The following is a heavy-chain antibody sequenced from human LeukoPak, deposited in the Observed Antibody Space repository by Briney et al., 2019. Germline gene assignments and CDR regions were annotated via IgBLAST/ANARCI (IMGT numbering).Heavy chain of an antibody. CDR1: GYTFTGYY. CDR2: INPNSGGT. D-gene: IGHD5-18*01. Sequence: ASVKVSCKASGYTFTGYYMHWVRQAPGQGLEWMGWINPNSGGTNYAQKFQGWVTMTRDTSISTAYMELGRLRSDDTAVYYCALGVDTAMTNWFDPWGQGTLVTVSS. J-gene: IGHJ5*02. CDR3: ALGVDTAMTNWFDP. V-gene: IGHV1-2*04.